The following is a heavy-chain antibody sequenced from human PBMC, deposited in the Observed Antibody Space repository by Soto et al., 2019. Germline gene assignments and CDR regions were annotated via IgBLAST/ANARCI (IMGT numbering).Heavy chain of an antibody. J-gene: IGHJ6*02. D-gene: IGHD5-18*01. CDR1: GYTFTGYY. CDR2: INPNSGGT. V-gene: IGHV1-2*04. Sequence: ASVKVSCKASGYTFTGYYMHWVRQAPGQGLEWMGWINPNSGGTNYAQKFQGWVTMTRDTSISTAYMELSRLRSDDTAVYYCAREVFDVDTAMANYYYYGMDVWDQGTTVTVSS. CDR3: AREVFDVDTAMANYYYYGMDV.